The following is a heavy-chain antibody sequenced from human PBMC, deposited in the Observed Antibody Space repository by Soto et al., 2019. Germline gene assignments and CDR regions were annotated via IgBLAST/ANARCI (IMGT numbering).Heavy chain of an antibody. Sequence: SVKVSCKASGGTFSSYAISWVRQAPGQGXEWMGGIIPIFGTANYAQKFQGRVTITADESTRTAYMELSSLRSDDTAVYYCARAKGYERSREFESVALRYFDYLGQGTLVTVS. J-gene: IGHJ4*02. D-gene: IGHD3-22*01. CDR1: GGTFSSYA. CDR3: ARAKGYERSREFESVALRYFDY. V-gene: IGHV1-69*13. CDR2: IIPIFGTA.